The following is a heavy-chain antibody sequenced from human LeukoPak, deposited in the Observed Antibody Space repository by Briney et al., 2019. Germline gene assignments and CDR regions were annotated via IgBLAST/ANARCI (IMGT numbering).Heavy chain of an antibody. V-gene: IGHV4-30-4*01. CDR3: ARDAGYNYGPYDS. Sequence: PSETLSLTCTVSGGSNSRDHYYWSWLRHPPGTGLEWIGSIYHSGRTYYNPSLKSRLTISLDTSKNHLSLRLTSVTAAETAIYYCARDAGYNYGPYDSWGQGTLVTVSS. CDR1: GGSNSRDHYY. CDR2: IYHSGRT. J-gene: IGHJ4*02. D-gene: IGHD5-18*01.